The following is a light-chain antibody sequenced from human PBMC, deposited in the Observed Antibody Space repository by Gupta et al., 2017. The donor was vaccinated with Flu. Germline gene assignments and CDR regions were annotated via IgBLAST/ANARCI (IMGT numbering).Light chain of an antibody. V-gene: IGLV2-23*01. CDR2: EGT. CDR3: CSYAGSSTLV. Sequence: QSALPQPDSVSGSPGQSITISCTGTSSDVGSHNLVSWYQQHPGKAPKLMIYEGTKRPSGVSNRFSGSKSGNTASLTISGLQAEDEADYCCCSYAGSSTLVFGGGTKLTVL. J-gene: IGLJ2*01. CDR1: SSDVGSHNL.